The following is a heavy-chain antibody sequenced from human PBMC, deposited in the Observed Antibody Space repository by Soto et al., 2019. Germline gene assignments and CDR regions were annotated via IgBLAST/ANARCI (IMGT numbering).Heavy chain of an antibody. CDR1: SGSISSSSYY. D-gene: IGHD4-17*01. CDR2: IYYSGST. Sequence: QLQLQESGPGLVKPSETLSLTCTVSSGSISSSSYYWGWIRQPPGKGLEWIGSIYYSGSTYYNPSLKSRGAITVDTSKNQFSLKLSSVTAADTAVYYWAREHDYGDYGAFDIWGQGTMVTVSS. V-gene: IGHV4-39*01. CDR3: AREHDYGDYGAFDI. J-gene: IGHJ3*02.